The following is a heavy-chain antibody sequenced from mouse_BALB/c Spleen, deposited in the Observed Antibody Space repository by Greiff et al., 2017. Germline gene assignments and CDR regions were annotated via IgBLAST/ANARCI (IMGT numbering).Heavy chain of an antibody. D-gene: IGHD2-3*01. CDR3: ARGYDGYYWFAY. V-gene: IGHV1-69*02. CDR2: IDPSDSYT. J-gene: IGHJ3*01. CDR1: GYTFTSYW. Sequence: QVQLKQPGAELVKPGASVKLSCKASGYTFTSYWMHWVKQRPGQGLEWIGEIDPSDSYTNYNQKFKGKATLTVDKSSSTAYMQLSSLTSEDSAVYYCARGYDGYYWFAYWGQGTLVTVSA.